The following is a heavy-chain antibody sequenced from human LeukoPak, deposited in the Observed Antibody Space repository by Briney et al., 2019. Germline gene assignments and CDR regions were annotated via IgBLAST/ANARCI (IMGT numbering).Heavy chain of an antibody. CDR3: ARTRSKVGTPTFDY. Sequence: GGSLRLSCAASGFTFSDYSMNWVRQAPGKGLEWVSYINSGSSTIYYVDSVEGRFTISRDNAKNSLYLQMNSLRDEDAAVYHCARTRSKVGTPTFDYWGQGTLVTVSS. CDR1: GFTFSDYS. V-gene: IGHV3-48*02. J-gene: IGHJ4*02. D-gene: IGHD4-23*01. CDR2: INSGSSTI.